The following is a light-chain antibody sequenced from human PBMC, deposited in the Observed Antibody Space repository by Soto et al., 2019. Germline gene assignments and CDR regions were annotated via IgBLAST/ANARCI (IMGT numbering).Light chain of an antibody. CDR2: DVD. CDR3: SSYTITDTLVL. J-gene: IGLJ2*01. Sequence: QSALTQPASVSGSPGQSNTISCTGTSSDVGGYNYVSWYQQHPGRAPKLMIYDVDNRPSGVSNRFSASKSGNTASLTISGLQAEDEANYYCSSYTITDTLVLFGGGTKVTVL. CDR1: SSDVGGYNY. V-gene: IGLV2-14*03.